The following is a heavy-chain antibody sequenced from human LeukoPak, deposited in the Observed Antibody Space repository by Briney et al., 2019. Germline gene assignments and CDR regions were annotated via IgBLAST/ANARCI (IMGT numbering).Heavy chain of an antibody. CDR2: IYYGGST. CDR1: GGSISSYY. CDR3: ARDWSRARGDAFDI. V-gene: IGHV4-59*01. D-gene: IGHD3-3*01. Sequence: TSETLSLTCTVSGGSISSYYWSWIRQPPGKGLEWIGYIYYGGSTNYNPSLKSRVTISVDTSKNQFSLKLSSVTAADTAVYYCARDWSRARGDAFDIWGQGTMVTVSS. J-gene: IGHJ3*02.